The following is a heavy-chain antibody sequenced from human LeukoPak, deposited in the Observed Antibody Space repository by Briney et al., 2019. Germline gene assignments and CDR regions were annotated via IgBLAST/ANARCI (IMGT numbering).Heavy chain of an antibody. J-gene: IGHJ4*02. V-gene: IGHV3-23*01. CDR2: ISDSGGST. D-gene: IGHD3-22*01. Sequence: PGGSLRLSCATSRFTFSINAMSWVRQAPGKGLEWVSVISDSGGSTHYADSVKGRFTISRDNSKNTVYLQMNSLRAEDTAVYYCAKVGIVVGGDYYDYWGQGTLVTVSS. CDR1: RFTFSINA. CDR3: AKVGIVVGGDYYDY.